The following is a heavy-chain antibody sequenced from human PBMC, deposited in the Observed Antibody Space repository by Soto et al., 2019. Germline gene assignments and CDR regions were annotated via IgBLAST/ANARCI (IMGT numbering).Heavy chain of an antibody. CDR1: GGSISNSNYY. D-gene: IGHD6-6*01. Sequence: QLQLQESGPGLVKPSETLSLTCTVSGGSISNSNYYWGWIRQPPGKGLEWIGSIYYGGSTYYNPSLKSRVTISVDTSKNQSSLQLNSVTAADTAVYYCARHQGARYGSSYYFDYWGQGTLVTVSS. V-gene: IGHV4-39*01. J-gene: IGHJ4*02. CDR2: IYYGGST. CDR3: ARHQGARYGSSYYFDY.